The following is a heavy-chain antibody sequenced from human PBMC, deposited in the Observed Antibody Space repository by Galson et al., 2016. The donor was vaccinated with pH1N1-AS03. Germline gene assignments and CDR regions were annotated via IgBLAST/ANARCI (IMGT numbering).Heavy chain of an antibody. D-gene: IGHD2-8*01. Sequence: PALVKPTQTLTLTCTFSGFSLSTGGVHVAWIRQPPGKALEWLALIFWVGETRYRPSLRSRLTITKDTSKNQVVLTMTNMDPVDTATYYCARSTHVNEGLDFWGQGTLVTVSS. J-gene: IGHJ4*02. V-gene: IGHV2-5*02. CDR2: IFWVGET. CDR1: GFSLSTGGVH. CDR3: ARSTHVNEGLDF.